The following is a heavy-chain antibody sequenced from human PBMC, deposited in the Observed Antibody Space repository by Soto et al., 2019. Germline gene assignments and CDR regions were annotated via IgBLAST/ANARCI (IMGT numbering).Heavy chain of an antibody. CDR2: IYYSGST. Sequence: SETLSLTCTVSGGSISSGDYYWSWIRQPPGKGLGWIGYIYYSGSTYYNPSLKSRVTISVDTSKNQFSLKLSSVTAADTAVYYCARIADYNYYYYYMDVWGKGTTVTVSS. D-gene: IGHD2-21*01. V-gene: IGHV4-30-4*01. J-gene: IGHJ6*03. CDR3: ARIADYNYYYYYMDV. CDR1: GGSISSGDYY.